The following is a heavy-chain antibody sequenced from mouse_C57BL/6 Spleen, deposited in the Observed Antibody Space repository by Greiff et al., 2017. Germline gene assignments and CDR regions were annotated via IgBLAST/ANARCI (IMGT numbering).Heavy chain of an antibody. V-gene: IGHV5-17*01. CDR3: ARRRYDPYAMDY. Sequence: EVMLVESGGGLVKPGGSLKLSCAASGFTFSDYGMHWVRQAPETGLEWVAYISSGSSTIYYADTVKGRFTISRDNAKNTLFLQMTSLRSEDTAMYYCARRRYDPYAMDYWGQGTSVTVSS. D-gene: IGHD2-3*01. CDR1: GFTFSDYG. J-gene: IGHJ4*01. CDR2: ISSGSSTI.